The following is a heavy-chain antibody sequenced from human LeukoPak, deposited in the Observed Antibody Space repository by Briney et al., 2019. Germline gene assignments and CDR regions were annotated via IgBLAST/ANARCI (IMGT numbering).Heavy chain of an antibody. Sequence: ASVKVSCKASGYTFTGYYMHWVRQAPGQGLEWMGWINPNSGGTNYAQKFQGRVTMTRDTSISTAYMELSRLRSDDTAVYYCAREDSRGYYYRYWGQGTLVTVSS. D-gene: IGHD3-22*01. J-gene: IGHJ4*02. CDR3: AREDSRGYYYRY. CDR1: GYTFTGYY. V-gene: IGHV1-2*02. CDR2: INPNSGGT.